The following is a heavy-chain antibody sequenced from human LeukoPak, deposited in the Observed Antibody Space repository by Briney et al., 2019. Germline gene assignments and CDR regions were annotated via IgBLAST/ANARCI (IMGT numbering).Heavy chain of an antibody. CDR2: IYYTGST. CDR3: ARATDSSGYYYRGATRYYFDY. CDR1: GDSINSHF. D-gene: IGHD3-22*01. Sequence: SETLSLTCTVSGDSINSHFWSWIRQPPGKGLEWIGYIYYTGSTNYNPSLKSRVTISVDTSKNQFSLKLRSVTAADTAVYYCARATDSSGYYYRGATRYYFDYWGRGTLVTVSS. J-gene: IGHJ4*02. V-gene: IGHV4-59*11.